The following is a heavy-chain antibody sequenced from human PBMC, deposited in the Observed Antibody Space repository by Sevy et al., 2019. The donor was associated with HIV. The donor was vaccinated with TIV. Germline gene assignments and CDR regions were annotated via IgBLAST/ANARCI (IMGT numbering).Heavy chain of an antibody. CDR2: FSAYNGNT. V-gene: IGHV1-18*04. J-gene: IGHJ4*02. CDR3: ARYCSSTSCYTVDRKLDY. Sequence: ATVKVSCKASGYTFTNYGINWVRQAPGQGLEWMGWFSAYNGNTEYEQNFQGRVTMTTDTSTSTAYMELRSLRSDDTAVYYCARYCSSTSCYTVDRKLDYWGQGTLVTVSS. CDR1: GYTFTNYG. D-gene: IGHD2-2*02.